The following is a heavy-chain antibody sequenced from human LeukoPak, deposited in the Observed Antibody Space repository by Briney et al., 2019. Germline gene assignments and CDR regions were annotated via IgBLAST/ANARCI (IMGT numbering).Heavy chain of an antibody. Sequence: SETLSLTCSVSGVSISGHYWSWIRLPPGKGLEWIGYISHSGDTGYSPSLKSRVTISLDTSKNQFSLTLNSVTAADTAVYYCARQPISGWDFDYWGQGTLVTVSS. D-gene: IGHD6-19*01. CDR2: ISHSGDT. V-gene: IGHV4-59*08. J-gene: IGHJ4*02. CDR1: GVSISGHY. CDR3: ARQPISGWDFDY.